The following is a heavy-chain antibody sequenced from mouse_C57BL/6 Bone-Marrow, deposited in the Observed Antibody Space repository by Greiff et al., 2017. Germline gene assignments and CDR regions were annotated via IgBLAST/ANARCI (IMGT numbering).Heavy chain of an antibody. D-gene: IGHD1-1*01. CDR1: GYTFTSYW. J-gene: IGHJ2*01. CDR3: ARFPYYGSSYLDY. V-gene: IGHV1-64*01. CDR2: IHPNSGST. Sequence: LQLQQPGAELVKPGASVKLSCKASGYTFTSYWMHWVKQRPGQGLEWIGMIHPNSGSTNYNEKFKSKATLTVDKSSSTAYMQLSSLTAEDAAVYYCARFPYYGSSYLDYWGQGTTLTVSS.